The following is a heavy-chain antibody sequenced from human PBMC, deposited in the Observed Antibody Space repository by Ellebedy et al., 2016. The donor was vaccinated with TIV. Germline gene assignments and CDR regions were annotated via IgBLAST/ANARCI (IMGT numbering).Heavy chain of an antibody. Sequence: SETLSLTXTVSGGSISSYYWSWIRQPPGKGLEWIGYIYYSGSTNYNPSLKSRVTISVDTSKNQFSLKLSSVTAADTAVYYCARDYTIFGVVSHYYYGMDVWGQGATVTVSS. CDR2: IYYSGST. CDR1: GGSISSYY. V-gene: IGHV4-59*01. CDR3: ARDYTIFGVVSHYYYGMDV. J-gene: IGHJ6*02. D-gene: IGHD3-3*01.